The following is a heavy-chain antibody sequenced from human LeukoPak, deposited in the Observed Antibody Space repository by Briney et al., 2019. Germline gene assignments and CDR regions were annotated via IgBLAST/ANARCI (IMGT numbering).Heavy chain of an antibody. V-gene: IGHV3-23*01. CDR1: GFTFSSYA. CDR2: ISGSGGST. J-gene: IGHJ4*02. D-gene: IGHD3-22*01. CDR3: AKKYYYDSSGYYRENDY. Sequence: PGGSLRLSCAASGFTFSSYAMSWVRQAPGKGLEWVSAISGSGGSTYYADSVKGRFTISRDNSKNTLYLQMNSLRAEDTAVYYCAKKYYYDSSGYYRENDYWGRGTLVTVSS.